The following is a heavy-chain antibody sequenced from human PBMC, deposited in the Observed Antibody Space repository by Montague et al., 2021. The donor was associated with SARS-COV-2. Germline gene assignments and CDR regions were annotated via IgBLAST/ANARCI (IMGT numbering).Heavy chain of an antibody. D-gene: IGHD3-16*01. CDR3: AKWRDSAYVLDY. V-gene: IGHV3-23*03. Sequence: SLRLSCAASGFTFNSYSMSWVRQSPGRGLEWVSVIYSGDRGTYYADAVKGRFTISRDNSKNTLYLQMHSLRAENTAKYYCAKWRDSAYVLDYWGQGTQVTVSS. CDR2: IYSGDRGT. J-gene: IGHJ4*02. CDR1: GFTFNSYS.